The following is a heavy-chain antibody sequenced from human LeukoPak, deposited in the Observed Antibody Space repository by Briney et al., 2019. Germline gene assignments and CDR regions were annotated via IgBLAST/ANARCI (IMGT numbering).Heavy chain of an antibody. Sequence: SVKVSCKASGGTFSSYAISWVRQAPGRGLEWMGGIIPIFGTANYAQKFHGRVTITTDESTSTAYMELSSLRSEGTAVYYCARGDGDYTTIFDYSGQGTLVTVSS. D-gene: IGHD2-21*02. CDR2: IIPIFGTA. CDR1: GGTFSSYA. CDR3: ARGDGDYTTIFDY. J-gene: IGHJ4*02. V-gene: IGHV1-69*05.